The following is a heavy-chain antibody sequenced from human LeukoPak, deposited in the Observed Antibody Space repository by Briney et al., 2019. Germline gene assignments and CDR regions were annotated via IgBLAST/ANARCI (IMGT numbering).Heavy chain of an antibody. V-gene: IGHV3-21*01. CDR3: ARGRSGWLFDY. J-gene: IGHJ4*02. CDR1: GFTFSSYS. CDR2: ISSSSSYI. Sequence: PGGSLRLSCAAPGFTFSSYSMNWVRQAPGKGLEWVSSISSSSSYIYYADSVKGRFTISRDNDKNSLYLQMNSLRAEDTAVYYCARGRSGWLFDYWGQGTLVTVSS. D-gene: IGHD1-26*01.